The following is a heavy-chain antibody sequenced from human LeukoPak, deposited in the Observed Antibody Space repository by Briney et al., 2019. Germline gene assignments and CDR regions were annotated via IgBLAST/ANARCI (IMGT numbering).Heavy chain of an antibody. J-gene: IGHJ4*02. D-gene: IGHD2-8*01. CDR2: INSDGSST. CDR1: GFTFSSYW. CDR3: ATSRTFDY. Sequence: SGGSLRLSCAASGFTFSSYWMHWVRQAPGKGLVWVSHINSDGSSTNYADSVKGRFTISRDNAKNTVYLQMNSLRAEDTAVYYCATSRTFDYWGQGTLVTVSS. V-gene: IGHV3-74*01.